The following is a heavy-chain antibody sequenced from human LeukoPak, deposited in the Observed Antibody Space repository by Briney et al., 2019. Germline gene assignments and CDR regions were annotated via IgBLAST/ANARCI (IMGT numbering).Heavy chain of an antibody. CDR3: VSGNYVDYTLFDY. CDR2: VYSGGST. Sequence: PGGPLRLSCAASGFTISSNYMSWVRQAPGEGLEWVSDVYSGGSTYYTDSVKGRFTISRDNSKNPLYLQMNTLSAEDTAVYYCVSGNYVDYTLFDYWGQGTLVTVSS. V-gene: IGHV3-53*01. D-gene: IGHD4-17*01. J-gene: IGHJ4*02. CDR1: GFTISSNY.